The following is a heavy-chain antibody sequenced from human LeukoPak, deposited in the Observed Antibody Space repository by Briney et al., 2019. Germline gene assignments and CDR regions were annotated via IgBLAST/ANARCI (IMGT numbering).Heavy chain of an antibody. CDR1: GGSSSNYY. Sequence: SETLSLTCTVSGGSSSNYYWSWIRQPPGKGLEWIGYIYYSGSTNYNPSLKSRVTISVDTSKNQFSLKLSSVTAADTAVYYCARCSGWLDYWGQGTLVTVSS. CDR2: IYYSGST. D-gene: IGHD6-19*01. CDR3: ARCSGWLDY. V-gene: IGHV4-59*01. J-gene: IGHJ4*02.